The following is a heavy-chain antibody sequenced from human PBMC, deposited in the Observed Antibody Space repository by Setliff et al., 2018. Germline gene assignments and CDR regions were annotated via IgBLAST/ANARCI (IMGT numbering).Heavy chain of an antibody. J-gene: IGHJ4*02. CDR1: GGSISNDYYY. V-gene: IGHV4-61*09. CDR3: AREVARDDSGYYYYFDF. CDR2: VYTSGST. D-gene: IGHD3-22*01. Sequence: SETLSLTCTVSGGSISNDYYYWSWIRQPAGKGLEWIGHVYTSGSTNYHPSLKSRITISADPSKNLFSLRLSSVTAADTAMYYCAREVARDDSGYYYYFDFWGQGTLVTVSS.